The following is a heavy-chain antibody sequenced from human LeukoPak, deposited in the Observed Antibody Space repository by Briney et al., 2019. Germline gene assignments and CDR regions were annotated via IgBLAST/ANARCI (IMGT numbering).Heavy chain of an antibody. CDR1: GFTFSSHG. D-gene: IGHD2-15*01. CDR3: AKNGDRGAYCTGGTCYPYFYYYMDV. V-gene: IGHV3-23*01. CDR2: SSSIGGRT. Sequence: QPGGSLRLSCAASGFTFSSHGMNWVRQAPGKGLEWVSGSSSIGGRTYYADSVKGRFTISRDNAKNSLYLQMNSLRAEDTAIYYCAKNGDRGAYCTGGTCYPYFYYYMDVWGKGTTVTI. J-gene: IGHJ6*03.